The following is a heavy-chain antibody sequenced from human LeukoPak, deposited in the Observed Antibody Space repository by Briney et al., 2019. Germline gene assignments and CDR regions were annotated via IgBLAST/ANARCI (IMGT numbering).Heavy chain of an antibody. CDR3: ARPYGSGVRGTFGI. Sequence: SETLSLTCTVSGGSISSYYWSWIRQPPGKGLEWIGYIYYSGSTNYNPYLKSRVTISVDTSKNQFSLKLSSVTAADTAVYYCARPYGSGVRGTFGIWGQGTMVTVSS. J-gene: IGHJ3*02. CDR1: GGSISSYY. CDR2: IYYSGST. V-gene: IGHV4-59*08. D-gene: IGHD3-10*01.